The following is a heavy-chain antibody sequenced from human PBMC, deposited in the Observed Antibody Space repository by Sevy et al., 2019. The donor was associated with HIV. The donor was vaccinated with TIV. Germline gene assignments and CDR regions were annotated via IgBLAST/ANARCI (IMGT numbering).Heavy chain of an antibody. CDR2: IIPIFGAA. D-gene: IGHD3-16*01. V-gene: IGHV1-69*13. CDR1: GGTLSNYA. CDR3: ARGGGMRSYYYYYMDV. J-gene: IGHJ6*03. Sequence: ASLKVSCKASGGTLSNYAISWVRQAPGQGLEWMGGIIPIFGAASYAQKFQGRVTITADESTSTVYMELSSLRSEDTAVYYCARGGGMRSYYYYYMDVWGNGTTVTVSS.